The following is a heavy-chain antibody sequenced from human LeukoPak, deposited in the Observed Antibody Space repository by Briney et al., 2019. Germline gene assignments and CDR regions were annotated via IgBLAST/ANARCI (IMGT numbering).Heavy chain of an antibody. Sequence: PGGSLRLSCAASGFTFSSYAMHWVRQAPGKGLEWVAVISYDGSNKYYADSVKGRFTISRDNSKNTLYLQMNNLRAEDTAVYYCARDGENYDSSGYYYSSFDYWGQGTLVTVSS. V-gene: IGHV3-30-3*01. D-gene: IGHD3-22*01. CDR3: ARDGENYDSSGYYYSSFDY. J-gene: IGHJ4*02. CDR2: ISYDGSNK. CDR1: GFTFSSYA.